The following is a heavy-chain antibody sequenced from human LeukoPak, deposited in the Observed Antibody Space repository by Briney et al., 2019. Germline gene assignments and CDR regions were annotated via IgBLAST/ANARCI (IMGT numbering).Heavy chain of an antibody. V-gene: IGHV4-59*01. J-gene: IGHJ5*02. CDR3: ARVEPYDILTGYKVRWLDP. CDR2: IYYSGST. CDR1: GGSISSYY. D-gene: IGHD3-9*01. Sequence: SETLSLTCTVSGGSISSYYWSWIRQPPGKGLEWIGYIYYSGSTNYNPSLKSRVTISVDTSKNQFSLKLSSVTAADTAVYYCARVEPYDILTGYKVRWLDPWGQGTLVTVSS.